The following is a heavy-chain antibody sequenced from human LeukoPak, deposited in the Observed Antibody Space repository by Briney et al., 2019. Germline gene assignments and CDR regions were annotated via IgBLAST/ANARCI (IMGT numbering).Heavy chain of an antibody. CDR2: IIPIFGTA. CDR3: ARDPSNTSGRYTYFDY. Sequence: SVKVSCKASGGTFSSYAISWVRQAPGQGLEWMGGIIPIFGTANYAQKFQGRVTITADESTSTAYMELSSLRSEDTAVYYCARDPSNTSGRYTYFDYWGQGTLVTVSS. CDR1: GGTFSSYA. J-gene: IGHJ4*02. V-gene: IGHV1-69*01. D-gene: IGHD3-16*02.